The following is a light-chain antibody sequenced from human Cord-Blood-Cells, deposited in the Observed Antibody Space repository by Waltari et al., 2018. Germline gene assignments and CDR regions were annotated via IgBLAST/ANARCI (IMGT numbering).Light chain of an antibody. CDR3: CSYAGSSTYVV. V-gene: IGLV2-23*02. CDR2: EVS. CDR1: SSDVGSYNL. Sequence: QSALTQPASVSGSPGQSITISCTGTSSDVGSYNLVSWYQQHPGKAPKLMIYEVSRRAPVVCIRFSGSKAGNTASLTISGLQAEDEADYYCCSYAGSSTYVVFGGGTKLTVL. J-gene: IGLJ2*01.